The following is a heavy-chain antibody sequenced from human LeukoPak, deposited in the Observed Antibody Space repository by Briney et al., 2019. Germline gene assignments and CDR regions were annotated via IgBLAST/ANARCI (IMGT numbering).Heavy chain of an antibody. Sequence: SVKVSCKASGGTFSSYAISWVRQAPGQGLEWMGGIIPIFGTANYAQKFQGRVTITADKSTSTAYMELSSLRSDDTAVYYCARREQWLVGDDYWGQGTLVTVSS. V-gene: IGHV1-69*06. D-gene: IGHD6-19*01. CDR3: ARREQWLVGDDY. CDR2: IIPIFGTA. CDR1: GGTFSSYA. J-gene: IGHJ4*02.